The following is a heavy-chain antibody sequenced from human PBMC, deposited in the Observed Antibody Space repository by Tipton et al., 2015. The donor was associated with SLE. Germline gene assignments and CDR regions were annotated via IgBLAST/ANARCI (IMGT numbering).Heavy chain of an antibody. J-gene: IGHJ4*02. Sequence: SLRLSCAASGFTFSSYAMHWVRQAPGKGLEWVAVISYDGSNKYYADSVKGRFTISRDNSKNTLYLQMNSLRAEDTAVYYCARDISAAGTIGRDYWGQGTLVTVSS. V-gene: IGHV3-30*04. CDR2: ISYDGSNK. CDR3: ARDISAAGTIGRDY. D-gene: IGHD6-13*01. CDR1: GFTFSSYA.